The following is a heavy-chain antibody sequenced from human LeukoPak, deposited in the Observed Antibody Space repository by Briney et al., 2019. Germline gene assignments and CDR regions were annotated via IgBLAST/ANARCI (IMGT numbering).Heavy chain of an antibody. Sequence: GGSLRLSCAASGFTFSNAWMAWVRQAPGKGLEWVANINQDGSTKQYVDSVRGRFTISRDNAKNSLYLQMNSLRAEHTALYHCARDMSGSLDYWGQGTLVTVSS. D-gene: IGHD6-13*01. V-gene: IGHV3-7*01. CDR3: ARDMSGSLDY. CDR1: GFTFSNAW. J-gene: IGHJ4*02. CDR2: INQDGSTK.